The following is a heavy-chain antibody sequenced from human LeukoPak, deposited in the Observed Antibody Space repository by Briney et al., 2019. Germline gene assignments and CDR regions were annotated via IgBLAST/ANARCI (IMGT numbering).Heavy chain of an antibody. CDR1: QFTFSHYG. Sequence: GSLTLSCVASQFTFSHYGMHWVRQPPGKGLEWIGYIYYSGNTNYNPSLKSRLTISLDTSKTQFSLKLSSVTAADTAVYYCARENYYLDYWGQGTLVTVSS. V-gene: IGHV4-59*01. CDR2: IYYSGNT. CDR3: ARENYYLDY. D-gene: IGHD1-7*01. J-gene: IGHJ4*02.